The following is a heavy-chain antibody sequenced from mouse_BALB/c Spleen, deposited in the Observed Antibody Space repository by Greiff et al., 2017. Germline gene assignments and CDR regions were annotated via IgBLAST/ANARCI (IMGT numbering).Heavy chain of an antibody. CDR3: ARSDEGDAMDY. Sequence: VQLQQSGAELVKPGASVKLSCTASGFNIKDTYMHWVKQRPEQGLEWIGRIDPANGNTKYDPKFQGKATITADTSSNTAYLQLSSLTSEDTAVYYCARSDEGDAMDYWGQGTSVTVSS. J-gene: IGHJ4*01. CDR2: IDPANGNT. CDR1: GFNIKDTY. V-gene: IGHV14-3*02.